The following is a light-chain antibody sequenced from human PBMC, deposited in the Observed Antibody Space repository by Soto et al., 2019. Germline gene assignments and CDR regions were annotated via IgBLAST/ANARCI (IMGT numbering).Light chain of an antibody. J-gene: IGLJ2*01. V-gene: IGLV2-14*01. CDR2: EVS. Sequence: QSALTQPASVSGSPGQSITISCTGSSSDVGGYNYVSWYQHHPGNAPKLMIYEVSNRPSGVSNRFSGSKFGNTASLTISGLQAEDEADYYCSSYTSSKTLVFGGGTKLTVL. CDR1: SSDVGGYNY. CDR3: SSYTSSKTLV.